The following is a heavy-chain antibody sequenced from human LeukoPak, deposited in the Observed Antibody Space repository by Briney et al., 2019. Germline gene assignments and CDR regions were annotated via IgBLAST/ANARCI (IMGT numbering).Heavy chain of an antibody. J-gene: IGHJ3*02. D-gene: IGHD3-10*01. CDR3: AKLTQYFYGAWRTNAFDI. Sequence: GGSLRLSCAASAFTFSNNAMTWVRQAPGKGLEWVSAISSGGDNTYSADSVRGRFTISRDNSKNTLFLQMNSLRAEDTALYYCAKLTQYFYGAWRTNAFDIWGQGTVVTVSS. CDR1: AFTFSNNA. V-gene: IGHV3-23*01. CDR2: ISSGGDNT.